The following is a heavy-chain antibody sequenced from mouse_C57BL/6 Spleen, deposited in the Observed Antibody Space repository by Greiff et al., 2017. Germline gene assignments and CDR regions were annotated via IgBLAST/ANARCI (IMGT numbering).Heavy chain of an antibody. V-gene: IGHV5-4*01. CDR1: GFTFSSYA. CDR3: ARDNYGSSYEDYYAMDY. CDR2: ISDGGSYT. J-gene: IGHJ4*01. D-gene: IGHD1-1*01. Sequence: EVNLVESGGGLVKPGGSLKLSCAASGFTFSSYAMSWVRQTPEKRLEWVATISDGGSYTYYPDNVKGRFTISRDNAKNNLYLQMSHLKSEDTAMYYCARDNYGSSYEDYYAMDYWGQGTSVTVSS.